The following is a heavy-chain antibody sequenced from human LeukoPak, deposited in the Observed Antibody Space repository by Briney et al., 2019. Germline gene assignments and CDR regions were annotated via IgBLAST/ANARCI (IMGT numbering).Heavy chain of an antibody. CDR1: GFTFSSYA. Sequence: GGSLRLSCAASGFTFSSYAMSWVRQAPGKGLEWVSAISGSGGSTYYADSVKGRFTISRDNSKNPLYLQMNSLRAEDRAVYYCAKGRVAAASAGSYWGQGTLVTVSS. CDR3: AKGRVAAASAGSY. D-gene: IGHD6-13*01. CDR2: ISGSGGST. J-gene: IGHJ4*02. V-gene: IGHV3-23*01.